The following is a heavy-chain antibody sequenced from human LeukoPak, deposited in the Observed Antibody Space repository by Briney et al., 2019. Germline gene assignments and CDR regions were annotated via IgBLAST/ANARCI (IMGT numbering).Heavy chain of an antibody. CDR2: IHYSGSA. D-gene: IGHD4-23*01. CDR3: ARDMGAPDYGSYSVDY. Sequence: PSETLSLTCTVSGGSVSSGSYYWSWIRQPPGRGLEWIAYIHYSGSAAYNPSLKSRVTISRDMSTNQFSLKMTSVTAADTAVYSCARDMGAPDYGSYSVDYWGQGTLVTVSS. J-gene: IGHJ4*02. V-gene: IGHV4-61*01. CDR1: GGSVSSGSYY.